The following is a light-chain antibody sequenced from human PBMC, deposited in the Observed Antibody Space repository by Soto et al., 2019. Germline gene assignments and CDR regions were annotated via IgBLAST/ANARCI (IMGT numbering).Light chain of an antibody. CDR1: QSINRY. CDR2: AAS. CDR3: QQTYSTPPFT. V-gene: IGKV1-39*01. J-gene: IGKJ5*01. Sequence: DIQMTQSPSSLSASVGDRVTITCRASQSINRYLSWYQRKPGKAPKLLIYAASSLPTGVPLRFRGSGSGTDYTLTITSLQPEDFATYYCQQTYSTPPFTFGQGTRLEIK.